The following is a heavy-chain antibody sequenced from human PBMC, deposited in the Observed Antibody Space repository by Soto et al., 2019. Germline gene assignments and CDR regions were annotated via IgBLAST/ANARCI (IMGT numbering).Heavy chain of an antibody. D-gene: IGHD2-15*01. Sequence: GGSLSLSCAASGFTFSSYGMHWVRQAPGKGLEWVAVISYDGSNKYYADSVKGRFTISRDNSKNTLYLQMNSLRAEDTAVYYCAKVSVVVADDYYGMDVWGQGTTVTVSS. J-gene: IGHJ6*02. V-gene: IGHV3-30*18. CDR3: AKVSVVVADDYYGMDV. CDR2: ISYDGSNK. CDR1: GFTFSSYG.